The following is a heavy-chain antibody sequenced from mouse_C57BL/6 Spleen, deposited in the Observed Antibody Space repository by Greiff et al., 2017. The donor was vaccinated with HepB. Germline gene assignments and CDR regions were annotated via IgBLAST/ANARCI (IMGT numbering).Heavy chain of an antibody. J-gene: IGHJ3*01. CDR1: GYAFSSYW. D-gene: IGHD4-1*01. V-gene: IGHV1-80*01. CDR3: AREELGRSCLAY. CDR2: IYPGDGDT. Sequence: VQLQQSGAELVKPGASVKISCKASGYAFSSYWMNWVKQRPGKGLEWIGQIYPGDGDTNYNGKFKGKATLTADKSSSTAYMQLSSLTSEDSAVYYCAREELGRSCLAYWGQGTLVTVSA.